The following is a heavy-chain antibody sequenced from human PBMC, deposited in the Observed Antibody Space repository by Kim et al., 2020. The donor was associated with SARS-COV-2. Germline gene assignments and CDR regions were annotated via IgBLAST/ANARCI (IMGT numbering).Heavy chain of an antibody. J-gene: IGHJ4*02. CDR1: GFTFSNAW. V-gene: IGHV3-15*01. CDR3: TTYLY. Sequence: GGSLRLSCAASGFTFSNAWMSWVRQAPRKGLEWVGRIKSKTDGETTDYAAPVKGRFTISRDDSKNTLYLQMSSLKTGDTAVYYCTTYLYWGQGTLVTVSS. CDR2: IKSKTDGETT.